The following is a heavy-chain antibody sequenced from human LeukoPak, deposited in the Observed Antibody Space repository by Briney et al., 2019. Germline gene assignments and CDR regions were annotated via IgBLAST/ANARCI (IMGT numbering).Heavy chain of an antibody. D-gene: IGHD2-2*01. CDR1: GYTFTSYD. J-gene: IGHJ6*03. CDR2: MNPNSGNT. V-gene: IGHV1-8*01. Sequence: ASVKVSCKASGYTFTSYDINWVRQATGQGLEWMGWMNPNSGNTGYAQKFQGRVTITRNASISTAYMELSSLRSEDTAVYYCARGPYCSSTSCEDYYYYYYMDVWGKGTTVTVSS. CDR3: ARGPYCSSTSCEDYYYYYYMDV.